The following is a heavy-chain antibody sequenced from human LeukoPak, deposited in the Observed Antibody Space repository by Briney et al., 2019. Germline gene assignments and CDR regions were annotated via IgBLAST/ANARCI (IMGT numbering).Heavy chain of an antibody. CDR2: ISSSSSYT. Sequence: GGSLRLSCAASGFTFSDYYMSWIRQAPGKGLEWVSYISSSSSYTNYADSVKGRFTISRDNAKNSLYLQMNSLRAEDTAVYYCARAGSGNYGDYVYRPYDAFDIWGQGTMVTVSS. J-gene: IGHJ3*02. CDR3: ARAGSGNYGDYVYRPYDAFDI. V-gene: IGHV3-11*06. CDR1: GFTFSDYY. D-gene: IGHD4-17*01.